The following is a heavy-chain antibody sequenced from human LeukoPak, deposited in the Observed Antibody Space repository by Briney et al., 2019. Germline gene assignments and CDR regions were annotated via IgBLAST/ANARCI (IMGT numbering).Heavy chain of an antibody. V-gene: IGHV1-18*01. Sequence: ASVKVSCKASRYSFTSYGISWVRQAPGQGLEWMGWISAYNGNTNYAQKLQGRVTMTTDTSTSTAYMELRSLRSDDTAVYYCARDSGSYSYGYFDYWGQGTLVTVSS. CDR1: RYSFTSYG. J-gene: IGHJ4*02. CDR3: ARDSGSYSYGYFDY. CDR2: ISAYNGNT. D-gene: IGHD5-18*01.